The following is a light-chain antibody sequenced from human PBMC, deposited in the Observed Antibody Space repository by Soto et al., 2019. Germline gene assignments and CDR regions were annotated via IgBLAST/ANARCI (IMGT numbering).Light chain of an antibody. CDR3: QQRNKWPPVT. Sequence: ESVLTQSPATLSLSPGERATLSCRASPSVSNSLAWYQHKPGQAPRLLIYDASNRATGVPTRFSGSGSGTDFTLTIISLEPEDVAVYYCQQRNKWPPVTFGGGTRVELK. CDR1: PSVSNS. V-gene: IGKV3-11*01. CDR2: DAS. J-gene: IGKJ4*01.